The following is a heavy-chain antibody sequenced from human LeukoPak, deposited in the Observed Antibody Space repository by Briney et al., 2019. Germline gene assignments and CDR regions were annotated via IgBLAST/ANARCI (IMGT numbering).Heavy chain of an antibody. CDR1: GFTFSNYA. J-gene: IGHJ3*02. D-gene: IGHD3-10*01. CDR2: IGGSGGST. CDR3: AKGVRGII. V-gene: IGHV3-23*01. Sequence: GGSLRLSCAASGFTFSNYAMSWVRQTPGKGLEWVSGIGGSGGSTNYADSVKGRFTISRDNSKNTLYLQMYNLRADDTAVYYCAKGVRGIIWGQGTMVTVSS.